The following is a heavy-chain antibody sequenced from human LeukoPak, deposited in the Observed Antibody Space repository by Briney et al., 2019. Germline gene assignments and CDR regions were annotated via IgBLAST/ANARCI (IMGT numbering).Heavy chain of an antibody. CDR1: GYTLTELS. D-gene: IGHD1-26*01. Sequence: ASVKVSCKVSGYTLTELSMHWVRQAPGKGLEWMGGFDPEDGETIYAQKFQGRVTMTEDTSTDTAYMELSSLRSVDTAVYYCATPLLDLPIVGAKGIGYYYYGMDVWGQGTTVTVSS. CDR3: ATPLLDLPIVGAKGIGYYYYGMDV. CDR2: FDPEDGET. V-gene: IGHV1-24*01. J-gene: IGHJ6*02.